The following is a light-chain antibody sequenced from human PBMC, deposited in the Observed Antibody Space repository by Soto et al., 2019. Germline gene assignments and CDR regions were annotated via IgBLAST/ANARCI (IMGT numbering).Light chain of an antibody. V-gene: IGKV3-15*01. J-gene: IGKJ5*01. CDR1: QSVSSN. Sequence: ETVLTQSPGTLSLSPGDRATLSCRASQSVSSNLAWYQQKPGQAPRLLIYGASTRATGIPARFSGSGSGTEFTLTISSLQSEDFAVYSCHQYGRSPRTFGQGTRLEIK. CDR2: GAS. CDR3: HQYGRSPRT.